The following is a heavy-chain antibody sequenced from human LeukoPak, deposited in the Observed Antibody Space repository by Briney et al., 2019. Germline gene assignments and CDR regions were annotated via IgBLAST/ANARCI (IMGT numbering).Heavy chain of an antibody. CDR2: IKQDGSEK. Sequence: GGSLRLSCAASGFTFSSYWMTWVRQAPGKGLEWVANIKQDGSEKYYVDSVKGRFTISRDNAKNSLYLQMNSLRAEDTAVYYCARDNDLLRYFDWPLDYWGQGTLVTVSS. D-gene: IGHD3-9*01. V-gene: IGHV3-7*01. J-gene: IGHJ4*02. CDR3: ARDNDLLRYFDWPLDY. CDR1: GFTFSSYW.